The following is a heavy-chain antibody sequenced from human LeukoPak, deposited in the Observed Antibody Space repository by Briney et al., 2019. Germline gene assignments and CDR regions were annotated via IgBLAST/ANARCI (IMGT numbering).Heavy chain of an antibody. CDR3: ARLSCSSTSCYYYYGMDV. D-gene: IGHD2-2*01. CDR1: GGSISSYY. Sequence: SETLSLTCTVSGGSISSYYWSWIRQPPGKGLEWIGYIYYSGSTNYNPSLKSRVTISVDMSKNQFSLKLSSVTAADTAVYYCARLSCSSTSCYYYYGMDVWGQGTTVTVSS. CDR2: IYYSGST. V-gene: IGHV4-59*08. J-gene: IGHJ6*02.